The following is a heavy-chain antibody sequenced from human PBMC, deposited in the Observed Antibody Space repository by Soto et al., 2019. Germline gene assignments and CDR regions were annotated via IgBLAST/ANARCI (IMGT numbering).Heavy chain of an antibody. CDR1: GFTFSNYA. Sequence: EVQLLESGRGLVQPGGSLRLCCVGSGFTFSNYAMTWVRQAPGKGLEWVSSMSSSTYYTDSVKGPFTISRDNSKNTLYLQINGLRAQDTAMYYCAKGSSWSEFEYWGQGTLVTVSS. CDR2: MSSST. J-gene: IGHJ4*02. D-gene: IGHD6-19*01. CDR3: AKGSSWSEFEY. V-gene: IGHV3-23*01.